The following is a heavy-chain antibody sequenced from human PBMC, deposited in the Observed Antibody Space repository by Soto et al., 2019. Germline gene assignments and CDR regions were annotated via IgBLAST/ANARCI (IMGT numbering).Heavy chain of an antibody. V-gene: IGHV4-59*01. CDR2: IYYSGST. D-gene: IGHD2-2*01. Sequence: SETLSLTCTVSGGSISSYYWSWIRQPPGKGLEWIGYIYYSGSTNYNPSLKSRVTISVDTSKNQFSLKLSSVTAADTAVYYCARQAGADWSSTSCRFFDYWGQGTLVTVSS. J-gene: IGHJ4*02. CDR3: ARQAGADWSSTSCRFFDY. CDR1: GGSISSYY.